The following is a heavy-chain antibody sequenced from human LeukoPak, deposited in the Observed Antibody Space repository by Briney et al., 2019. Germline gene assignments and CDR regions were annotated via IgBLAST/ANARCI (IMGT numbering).Heavy chain of an antibody. CDR2: ISDDGSNK. Sequence: GGSLRLSCSASGFTFSSYAMHWVRQAPGKGLEWVAVISDDGSNKYYADSVKGRFTISRDNSKNTLYLQMNSLRGEDTAVYYCARVDDLDAFDMWGQGTMVTVSS. V-gene: IGHV3-30*04. CDR3: ARVDDLDAFDM. J-gene: IGHJ3*02. D-gene: IGHD2-2*03. CDR1: GFTFSSYA.